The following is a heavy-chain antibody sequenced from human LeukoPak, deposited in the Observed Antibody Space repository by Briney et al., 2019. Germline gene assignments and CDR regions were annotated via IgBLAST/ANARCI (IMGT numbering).Heavy chain of an antibody. V-gene: IGHV4-39*02. J-gene: IGHJ4*02. CDR2: IYYSGST. CDR3: ARDLLPWFGELSGDSDY. Sequence: SETLSLTCTVSGGSISSSSYYWGWIRQPPGKGLEWIGSIYYSGSTYYNPSLKSRVTISVDTSKNQFSLKLSSVTAADTAVYYCARDLLPWFGELSGDSDYWGQGTLVTVSS. D-gene: IGHD3-10*01. CDR1: GGSISSSSYY.